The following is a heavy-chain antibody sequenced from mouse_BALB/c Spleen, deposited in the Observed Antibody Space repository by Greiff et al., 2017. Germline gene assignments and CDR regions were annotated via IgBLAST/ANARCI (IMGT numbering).Heavy chain of an antibody. CDR3: APYRYDEGAFAY. D-gene: IGHD2-14*01. J-gene: IGHJ3*01. V-gene: IGHV1-7*01. Sequence: QVQLKESGAELAKPGASVKMSCKASGYTFTSYWMHWVKQRPGQGLEWIGYINPSTGYTEYNQKFKDKATLTADKSSSTAYMQLSSLTSEDSAVYYCAPYRYDEGAFAYWGQGTLVTVSA. CDR1: GYTFTSYW. CDR2: INPSTGYT.